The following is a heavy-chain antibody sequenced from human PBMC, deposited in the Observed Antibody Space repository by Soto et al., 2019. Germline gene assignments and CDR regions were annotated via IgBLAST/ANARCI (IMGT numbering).Heavy chain of an antibody. D-gene: IGHD2-2*01. J-gene: IGHJ6*02. CDR1: GGSFSSYA. CDR2: IIPIFGTA. Sequence: QVQLVQSGAEVKKPGSSVKVSCKAPGGSFSSYAISWVRQAPGQGLEWMGGIIPIFGTANYAQKFQGRVPITADESTSIGYLELNSFRSVDTAVLYCARSQGGSSSHDIYYYYYYGMDVWGQGTTVTVSS. CDR3: ARSQGGSSSHDIYYYYYYGMDV. V-gene: IGHV1-69*01.